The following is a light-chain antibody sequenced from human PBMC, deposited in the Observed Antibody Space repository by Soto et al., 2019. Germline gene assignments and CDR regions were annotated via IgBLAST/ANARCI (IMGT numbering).Light chain of an antibody. J-gene: IGKJ4*01. V-gene: IGKV3-15*01. CDR3: QQYNNWPLT. CDR1: QSISTD. Sequence: EIVLTQSPATLSVSPGERATLSCRASQSISTDSAWYQQKPGQAPRLLIYGASTRATGIPARFSGSGSGTDFTLTISSLQSEDFAVYYCQQYNNWPLTFGGGTKVDIK. CDR2: GAS.